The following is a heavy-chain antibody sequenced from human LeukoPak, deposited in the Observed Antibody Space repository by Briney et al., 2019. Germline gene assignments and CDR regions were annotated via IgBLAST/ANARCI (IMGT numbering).Heavy chain of an antibody. Sequence: PGGPLRLSCAASGFTFSSYWMSWVRQAPGKGLEWVANIKQDGSEKYYVDPVKGRFTISRDNAKNSLYLQMNSLRAEDTAVYYCARDRDDYVWGSYRYYGYYYYGMDVWGQGTTVTVSS. J-gene: IGHJ6*02. CDR3: ARDRDDYVWGSYRYYGYYYYGMDV. CDR2: IKQDGSEK. CDR1: GFTFSSYW. V-gene: IGHV3-7*01. D-gene: IGHD3-16*02.